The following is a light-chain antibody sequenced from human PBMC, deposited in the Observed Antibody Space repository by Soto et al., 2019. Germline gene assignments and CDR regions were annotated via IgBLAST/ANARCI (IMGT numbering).Light chain of an antibody. CDR3: QQYGSSLFT. V-gene: IGKV3-20*01. Sequence: EIVLTQSPGTLSLSTGERATLSCRASQSVSSKYLAWYQQKPGQAPRVLIYGTSIRASGVPERFSGDGSGTDFTLTITRLEPEDFAVYYCQQYGSSLFTFGPGTKVDIK. J-gene: IGKJ3*01. CDR2: GTS. CDR1: QSVSSKY.